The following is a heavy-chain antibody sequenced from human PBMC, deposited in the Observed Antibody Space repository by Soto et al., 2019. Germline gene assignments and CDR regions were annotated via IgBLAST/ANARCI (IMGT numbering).Heavy chain of an antibody. CDR3: ASVAAAGKFSA. J-gene: IGHJ5*02. CDR2: IYHSGST. D-gene: IGHD6-13*01. CDR1: GYSMSSGYY. Sequence: SLTCAVSGYSMSSGYYWGWIRQPPGKGLEWIGSIYHSGSTYYNPSLKSRVTISVDTSKNQFSLKLSSVTAADTAVYYCASVAAAGKFSAWGQGTLVTVSS. V-gene: IGHV4-38-2*01.